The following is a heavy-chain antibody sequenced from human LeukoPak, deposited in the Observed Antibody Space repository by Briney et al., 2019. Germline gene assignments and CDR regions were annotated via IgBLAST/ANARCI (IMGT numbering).Heavy chain of an antibody. CDR2: IKSKTDGGTT. D-gene: IGHD1-7*01. J-gene: IGHJ4*02. CDR1: GVTFSNAW. Sequence: GGSLRLSCAASGVTFSNAWMTWVRQAPGKGLEWVSRIKSKTDGGTTDYASPVKDRFTISRDDSKNTLYLQMNSLKTEDTAVYYCSRNYHTYYFDYWGQGTLVTVSS. V-gene: IGHV3-15*01. CDR3: SRNYHTYYFDY.